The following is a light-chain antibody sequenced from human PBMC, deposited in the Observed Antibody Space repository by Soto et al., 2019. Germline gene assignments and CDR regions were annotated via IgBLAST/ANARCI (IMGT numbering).Light chain of an antibody. Sequence: EIVLTQSPGTLSLSPGERATLSCRASQTVTNNYLAWYQQKPGQAPRLVISGASSRATGIPDRFSGGGSETDFTLTISRLEPEDFAVYYCQQYDSSYTFGQGTKLEIK. CDR2: GAS. CDR1: QTVTNNY. CDR3: QQYDSSYT. J-gene: IGKJ2*01. V-gene: IGKV3-20*01.